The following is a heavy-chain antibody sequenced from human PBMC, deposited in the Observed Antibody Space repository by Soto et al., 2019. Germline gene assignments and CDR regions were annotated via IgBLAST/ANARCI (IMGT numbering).Heavy chain of an antibody. CDR1: GASISSGENY. V-gene: IGHV4-30-4*01. J-gene: IGHJ4*02. CDR2: IYYSGTT. CDR3: AREGDSGMAFDY. D-gene: IGHD5-18*01. Sequence: QVQLQESGPGLVKPSQTLSLTCTVSGASISSGENYWSWIRQPPGKGLEWIGYIYYSGTTYYNPSLKRRFTISVDTSKNQFSLNLNSVTAEDTAVYYCAREGDSGMAFDYWGQGTLVTVSS.